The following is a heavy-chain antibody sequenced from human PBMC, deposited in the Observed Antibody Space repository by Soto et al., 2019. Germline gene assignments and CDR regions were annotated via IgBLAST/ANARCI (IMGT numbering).Heavy chain of an antibody. D-gene: IGHD1-1*01. J-gene: IGHJ3*02. CDR3: ARTGTTGTTHDAFDI. V-gene: IGHV1-3*01. CDR1: GYTFTSYA. Sequence: ASVKVSCKASGYTFTSYAMHWVRQAPGQRLEWMGWINAGNGNAKYSQKFQGRVTITRDTSASTAYMELSSLRSEDTAVYYCARTGTTGTTHDAFDIWGQGTMVTVSS. CDR2: INAGNGNA.